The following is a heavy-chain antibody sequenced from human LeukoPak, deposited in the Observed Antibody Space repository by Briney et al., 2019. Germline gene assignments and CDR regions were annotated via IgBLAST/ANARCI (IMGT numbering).Heavy chain of an antibody. D-gene: IGHD3-16*01. CDR2: IDHSGST. Sequence: SETLSLTXAVYGGSFSGYYWSWIGQPPGKGLEWIGEIDHSGSTNYNPSLKSRVTISVDTSKNQFSLKLSSVTAADTAVYVCARGGEDYYFGYWGQGTLVTVSS. CDR3: ARGGEDYYFGY. J-gene: IGHJ4*02. CDR1: GGSFSGYY. V-gene: IGHV4-34*01.